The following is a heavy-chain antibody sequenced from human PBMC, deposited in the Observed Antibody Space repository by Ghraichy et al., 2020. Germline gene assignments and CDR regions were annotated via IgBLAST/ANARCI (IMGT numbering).Heavy chain of an antibody. CDR1: GGSISSYY. Sequence: SETLSLTCTVSGGSISSYYWSWIRQPPGKGLEWIGYIYYSGSTNYNPSLKSRVTISVDTSKNQFSLKLSSVTAADTAVYYCARLGGIAVAGVYYYYYYGMDVLGQGTTVTVSS. V-gene: IGHV4-59*08. J-gene: IGHJ6*02. CDR2: IYYSGST. D-gene: IGHD6-19*01. CDR3: ARLGGIAVAGVYYYYYYGMDV.